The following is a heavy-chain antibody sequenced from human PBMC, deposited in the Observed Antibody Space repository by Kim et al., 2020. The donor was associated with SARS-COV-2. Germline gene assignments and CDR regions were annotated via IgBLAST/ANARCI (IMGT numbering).Heavy chain of an antibody. CDR2: INHSGST. CDR1: GGSFSGYY. J-gene: IGHJ4*02. V-gene: IGHV4-34*01. Sequence: SETLSLTCAVYGGSFSGYYWSWIRQPPGKGLEWIGEINHSGSTNYNPSLKSRVTISVDTSKNQFSLKLSSVTAADTAVYYCNVGATHAVIDYWGQGTLVTVSS. D-gene: IGHD1-26*01. CDR3: NVGATHAVIDY.